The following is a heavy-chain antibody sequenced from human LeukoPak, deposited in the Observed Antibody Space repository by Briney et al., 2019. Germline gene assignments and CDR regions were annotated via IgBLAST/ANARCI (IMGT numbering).Heavy chain of an antibody. CDR3: ARDGGAAVTDY. V-gene: IGHV4-4*07. D-gene: IGHD3-16*01. Sequence: PSETLSLTCTVSGDSISSYYWSWIRQPAGKGLEWIGRMSTSGSSNYNPSLKSRVTMPVDTSKNQFFLKMSSVTAADTAVYYCARDGGAAVTDYWGQGALVTVS. CDR1: GDSISSYY. J-gene: IGHJ4*02. CDR2: MSTSGSS.